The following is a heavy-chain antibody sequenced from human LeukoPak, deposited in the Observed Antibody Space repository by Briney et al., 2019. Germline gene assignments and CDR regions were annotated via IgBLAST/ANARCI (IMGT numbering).Heavy chain of an antibody. CDR2: IKDDGTEE. J-gene: IGHJ4*02. D-gene: IGHD1-1*01. CDR3: VRAGWELDY. CDR1: GFRFNEYW. V-gene: IGHV3-7*01. Sequence: GGSLRLSCAASGFRFNEYWMSWVRQPPGEGLQWVAHIKDDGTEEYYLDSVEGRLTIARDDAKNSLYLQMNSLRVEDTALYYCVRAGWELDYWGQGTPVTVS.